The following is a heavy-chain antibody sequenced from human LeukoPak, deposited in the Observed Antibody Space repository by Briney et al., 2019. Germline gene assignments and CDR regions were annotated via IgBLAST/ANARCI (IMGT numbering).Heavy chain of an antibody. V-gene: IGHV3-66*01. CDR2: IFSGGST. D-gene: IGHD3-16*01. J-gene: IGHJ3*02. CDR3: AREPRHLGDLLTI. CDR1: GFTVSNNH. Sequence: GGSLGLSCAASGFTVSNNHMIWVRQAPGKGLEWFSVIFSGGSTYYADSVEGRFIISTDNSKNMVYIQMNSLRVEDTAVYYCAREPRHLGDLLTIWGQGTMVTVSS.